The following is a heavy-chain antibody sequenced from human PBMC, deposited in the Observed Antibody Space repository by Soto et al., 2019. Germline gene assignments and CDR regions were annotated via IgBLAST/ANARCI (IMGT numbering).Heavy chain of an antibody. CDR3: AKQPLKGPLRFEY. Sequence: EVQLLESGGGLVQPGGSLRLSCAASGFTFSTYAMAWVSQAPGKGLEWVSSISSSSGSTFYADSVKGRFTISRDNSENTLALQMNSLRAEDTAVYYCAKQPLKGPLRFEYWGQGTLVTVSS. CDR1: GFTFSTYA. V-gene: IGHV3-23*01. J-gene: IGHJ4*02. D-gene: IGHD3-16*01. CDR2: ISSSSGST.